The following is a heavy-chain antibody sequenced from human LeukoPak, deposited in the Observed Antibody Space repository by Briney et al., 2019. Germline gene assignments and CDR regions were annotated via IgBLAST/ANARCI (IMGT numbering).Heavy chain of an antibody. CDR3: AKLQIWELLSYFDY. CDR1: GFTFSSYA. D-gene: IGHD1-26*01. J-gene: IGHJ4*02. CDR2: ISGSGGST. Sequence: GGSLRLSCAASGFTFSSYAMSWVRQAPGKGLEWVSAISGSGGSTYYADSVKGRFTISGDNSKNTLYLQMNSLRAEDTAVYYCAKLQIWELLSYFDYWGQGTLVTVSS. V-gene: IGHV3-23*01.